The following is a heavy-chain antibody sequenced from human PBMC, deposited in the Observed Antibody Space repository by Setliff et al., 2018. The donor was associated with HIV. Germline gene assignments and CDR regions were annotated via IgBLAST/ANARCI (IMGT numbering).Heavy chain of an antibody. V-gene: IGHV1-18*01. CDR2: ISAYIGDT. J-gene: IGHJ4*02. CDR1: GYPFDSYG. CDR3: ARAVGGSNYFDYSGYQDF. Sequence: ASVKVSCKTSGYPFDSYGISWVRQAPGQGLEWMGWISAYIGDTKYAQRFQGRVTMTTDPSTPTAYMELRSLKSEDTSVYYCARAVGGSNYFDYSGYQDFWGQGTRVTVSS. D-gene: IGHD3-22*01.